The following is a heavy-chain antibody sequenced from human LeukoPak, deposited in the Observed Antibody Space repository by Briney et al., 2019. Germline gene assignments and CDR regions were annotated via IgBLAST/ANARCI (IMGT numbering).Heavy chain of an antibody. CDR2: ISYDGSIK. Sequence: QPGGSLRLSCAASGFTFSSYEMNWVRQAPGKGLDWVAVISYDGSIKYYADSVKGRFTISRDNSKNTLYLQMNSLRAEDTAVYYCARVLNYYDSTGYYFSYWGQGTLVTVSS. CDR3: ARVLNYYDSTGYYFSY. CDR1: GFTFSSYE. D-gene: IGHD3-22*01. J-gene: IGHJ4*02. V-gene: IGHV3-30-3*01.